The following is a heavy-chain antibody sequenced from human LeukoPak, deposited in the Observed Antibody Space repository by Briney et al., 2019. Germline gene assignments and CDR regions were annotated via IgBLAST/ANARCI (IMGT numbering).Heavy chain of an antibody. CDR3: ARGPYSSSWYVAENWFDP. J-gene: IGHJ5*02. D-gene: IGHD6-13*01. Sequence: SETLSLTCTVSGGSISSYYWSWIRQHPGKGLEWIGYIYYSGSTYYNPSLKSRVTISVDTSKNQFSLKLSSVTAADTAVYYCARGPYSSSWYVAENWFDPWGQGALVTVSS. V-gene: IGHV4-59*06. CDR1: GGSISSYY. CDR2: IYYSGST.